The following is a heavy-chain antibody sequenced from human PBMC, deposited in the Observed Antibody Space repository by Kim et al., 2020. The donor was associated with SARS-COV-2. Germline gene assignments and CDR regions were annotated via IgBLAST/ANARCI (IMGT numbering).Heavy chain of an antibody. V-gene: IGHV3-21*01. CDR1: GFTFSSYS. J-gene: IGHJ6*02. Sequence: GGSLRLSCAASGFTFSSYSMNWVRQAPGKGLEWVSSISSSSSYIYYADSVKGRFTISRDNAKNSLYLQMNSLRAEDTAVYYCARDREVAGPGYGMDVWGQGTTVTVSS. D-gene: IGHD2-15*01. CDR3: ARDREVAGPGYGMDV. CDR2: ISSSSSYI.